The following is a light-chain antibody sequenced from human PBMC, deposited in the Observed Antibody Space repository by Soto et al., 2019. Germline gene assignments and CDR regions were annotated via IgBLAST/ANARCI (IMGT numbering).Light chain of an antibody. Sequence: EIVLTQSPGTLSLSPGERATLSCRASQSLSSSYLAWYQQKPGQAPRLLIYDASSRATGIPDRFSGSGSGTDFTLTISRLEPEDFAVYYCQQYGSSPETFGQGTKVEIK. CDR2: DAS. CDR3: QQYGSSPET. V-gene: IGKV3-20*01. CDR1: QSLSSSY. J-gene: IGKJ1*01.